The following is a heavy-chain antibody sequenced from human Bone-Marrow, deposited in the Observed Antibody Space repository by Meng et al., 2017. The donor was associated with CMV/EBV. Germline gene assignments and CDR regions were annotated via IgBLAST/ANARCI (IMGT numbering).Heavy chain of an antibody. J-gene: IGHJ4*02. CDR3: AKGSPIYYFDY. CDR1: GGSISSSSYY. CDR2: ISGSGSST. Sequence: ETLSLTCTVSGGSISSSSYYWGWIRQAPGKGLEWVSSISGSGSSTYYADSVKGRFTISRDNSKNTLYLQMNSLRAEDTAVYYCAKGSPIYYFDYWGQGTLVTVSS. V-gene: IGHV3-23*01.